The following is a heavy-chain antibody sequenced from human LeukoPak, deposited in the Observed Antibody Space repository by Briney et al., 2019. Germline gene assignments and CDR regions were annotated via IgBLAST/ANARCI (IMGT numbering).Heavy chain of an antibody. CDR2: ISPTGSTT. J-gene: IGHJ4*02. CDR3: ARGPNSNWSGLDF. Sequence: GGSLRLSCTASGFSFSGHWMHWARQLPGKGLVWVSRISPTGSTTSYADSVKGRFTVSRDNAKNTLYLQVNNLRAEDTAVYYCARGPNSNWSGLDFWGQGTLLSVSS. V-gene: IGHV3-74*01. D-gene: IGHD6-6*01. CDR1: GFSFSGHW.